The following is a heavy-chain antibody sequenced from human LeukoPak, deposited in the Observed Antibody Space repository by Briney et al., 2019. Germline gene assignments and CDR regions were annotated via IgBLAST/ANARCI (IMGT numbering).Heavy chain of an antibody. Sequence: GESLKISCKGSGYSFTSYWISWVRQMPGKGLEWMGRIDPSDSYTNYSPSFQGHVTISADKSISTAYLQWSSLKASDTAMYYCARQGQSAVLTTVTTGRTDWGQGTLVTVSS. D-gene: IGHD4-17*01. J-gene: IGHJ4*02. CDR1: GYSFTSYW. CDR2: IDPSDSYT. V-gene: IGHV5-10-1*01. CDR3: ARQGQSAVLTTVTTGRTD.